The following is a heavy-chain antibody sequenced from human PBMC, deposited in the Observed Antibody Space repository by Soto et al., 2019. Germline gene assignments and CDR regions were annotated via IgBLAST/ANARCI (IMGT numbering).Heavy chain of an antibody. CDR3: ARVPKFYDSSGYYLVY. CDR1: GFTFSSYA. J-gene: IGHJ4*02. D-gene: IGHD3-22*01. V-gene: IGHV3-30-3*01. CDR2: ISYDGSNK. Sequence: PGGSLRLSCAASGFTFSSYAMHWVRQAPGKGLEWVAVISYDGSNKYYADSVKGRFTISRDNSKNTLYLQMNSLRAEDTAVYYCARVPKFYDSSGYYLVYWGQGTLVTVSS.